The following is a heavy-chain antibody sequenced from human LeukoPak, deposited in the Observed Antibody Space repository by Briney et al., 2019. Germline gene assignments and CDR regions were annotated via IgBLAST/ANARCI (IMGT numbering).Heavy chain of an antibody. Sequence: GGSLRLSSAASGFTFSSYAISWVRQAPGKGLEWVSVISGNGGRTYYADSVKGRFTISRDNSKNTLYLQMNSLRAEDTAVYYCAKVRDLDTVLGRFDNWGQGTLVTVSS. D-gene: IGHD5-18*01. J-gene: IGHJ5*02. CDR3: AKVRDLDTVLGRFDN. CDR1: GFTFSSYA. V-gene: IGHV3-23*01. CDR2: ISGNGGRT.